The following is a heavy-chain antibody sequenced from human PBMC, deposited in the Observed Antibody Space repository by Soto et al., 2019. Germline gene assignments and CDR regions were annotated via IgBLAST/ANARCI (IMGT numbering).Heavy chain of an antibody. CDR1: SPSITNHY. CDR2: LAYSGST. CDR3: ARVWGGAFDF. Sequence: PETLSPTSPLSSPSITNHYFPCIRRPPGRGLEWIGYLAYSGSTNYNPSLKSRVTISVDTSKNQFSLKLSSVTAADTAVYYCARVWGGAFDFWGQGTMVTVS. V-gene: IGHV4-59*11. J-gene: IGHJ3*01. D-gene: IGHD3-10*01.